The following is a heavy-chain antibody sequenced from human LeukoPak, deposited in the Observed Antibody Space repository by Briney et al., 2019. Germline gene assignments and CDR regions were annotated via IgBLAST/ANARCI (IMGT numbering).Heavy chain of an antibody. Sequence: ASVKVSCKVSGYTLTELSMHWVRQAPGKGLEWMGGFDPEVGKTIYAQKFQGRVTMTEDTSTDTAYMELSSLRSEDTAVYYCATRGIGPDIILSNYYYMDVWGKGTTVTISS. D-gene: IGHD3-10*01. V-gene: IGHV1-24*01. CDR2: FDPEVGKT. CDR1: GYTLTELS. CDR3: ATRGIGPDIILSNYYYMDV. J-gene: IGHJ6*03.